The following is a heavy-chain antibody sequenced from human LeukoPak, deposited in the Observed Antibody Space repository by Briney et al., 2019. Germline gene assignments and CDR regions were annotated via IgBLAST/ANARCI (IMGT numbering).Heavy chain of an antibody. J-gene: IGHJ4*02. CDR2: IKRQTEGWAK. V-gene: IGHV3-15*01. CDR3: SRNADHDW. Sequence: RAGGSLRLSCAASGFTFSDAWLNWVRQTPEKGLEWVARIKRQTEGWAKDYAAPVKGRFTISRDDSKSTVYLQMNSLEIEDTAVYYCSRNADHDWWGQGTLVTVSS. CDR1: GFTFSDAW. D-gene: IGHD1-14*01.